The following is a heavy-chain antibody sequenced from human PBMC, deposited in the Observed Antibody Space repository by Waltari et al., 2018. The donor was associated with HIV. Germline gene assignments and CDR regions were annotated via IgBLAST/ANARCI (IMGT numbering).Heavy chain of an antibody. Sequence: QVQLVQSGAEVKKPGSSVKVSCKASGGTFSRSPISRVRQAPGQGLEWMGRVIPIFGTADYAQKFQGRVTITADESTSIGYMELSSLRSEDTAVYFCARELEAKYCSGGSCYMGLDYWGQGTLVTVSS. CDR3: ARELEAKYCSGGSCYMGLDY. CDR1: GGTFSRSP. CDR2: VIPIFGTA. J-gene: IGHJ4*02. V-gene: IGHV1-69*12. D-gene: IGHD2-15*01.